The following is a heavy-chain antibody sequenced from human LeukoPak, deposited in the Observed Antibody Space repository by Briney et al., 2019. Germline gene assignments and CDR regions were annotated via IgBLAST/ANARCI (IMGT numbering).Heavy chain of an antibody. CDR1: GGSIRSSSYS. Sequence: SETLSLTCTVSGGSIRSSSYSWGWIRQPPGKGLEWIGSMFYSGSTYYNPSLKSRVTIYVDTSKNKFSLKLSSVAAADTAVYYCARRYCSGGSCYYFDLWGRGTLVTVSS. V-gene: IGHV4-39*01. CDR3: ARRYCSGGSCYYFDL. J-gene: IGHJ2*01. CDR2: MFYSGST. D-gene: IGHD2-15*01.